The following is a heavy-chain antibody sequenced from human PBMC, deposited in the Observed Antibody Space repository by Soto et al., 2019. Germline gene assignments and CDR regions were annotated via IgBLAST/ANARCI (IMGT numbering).Heavy chain of an antibody. Sequence: HPGGSLRLSCAASGFTFSSYEMNWVRQAPGKGLEWVSYISSSGSTIYYADSVKGRFTISRDNAKNSLYLQMNSLRAEDTAVYYCARGKTVVSTFDYWGQGTLVTVSS. J-gene: IGHJ4*02. CDR2: ISSSGSTI. CDR1: GFTFSSYE. CDR3: ARGKTVVSTFDY. D-gene: IGHD2-15*01. V-gene: IGHV3-48*03.